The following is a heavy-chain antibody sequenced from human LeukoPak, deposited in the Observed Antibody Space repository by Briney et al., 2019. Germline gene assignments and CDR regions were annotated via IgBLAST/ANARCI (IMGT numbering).Heavy chain of an antibody. Sequence: SETLSLTCAVYGGSFSGYYWSWIRQPPGKGLEWIGEINHSGSTHYNPSLKSRVTISVDTSKNQFSLKLSSVTAADTAVYYCARHGAHYYDSNGPFYYWGQGTLVTVSP. D-gene: IGHD3-22*01. CDR3: ARHGAHYYDSNGPFYY. CDR2: INHSGST. J-gene: IGHJ4*02. CDR1: GGSFSGYY. V-gene: IGHV4-34*01.